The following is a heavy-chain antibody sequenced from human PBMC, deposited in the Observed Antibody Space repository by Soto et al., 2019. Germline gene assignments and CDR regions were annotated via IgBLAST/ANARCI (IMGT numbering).Heavy chain of an antibody. CDR3: AKGPPNWNFSFFDY. CDR1: GFTFSNYA. V-gene: IGHV3-23*01. Sequence: GSLRLSCAASGFTFSNYAMSWVLQAPGKGLEWVSGISGSGDSTYYADSVKGRFTISRDNSKNTLYLQMNSLRAEDTAVYYCAKGPPNWNFSFFDYWGQGTLVTVSS. D-gene: IGHD1-7*01. J-gene: IGHJ4*02. CDR2: ISGSGDST.